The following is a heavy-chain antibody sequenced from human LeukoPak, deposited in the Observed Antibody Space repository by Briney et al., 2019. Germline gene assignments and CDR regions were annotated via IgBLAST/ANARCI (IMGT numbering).Heavy chain of an antibody. D-gene: IGHD3-3*01. Sequence: GGSLRLSCAASGFSFSDYGMHWVRQAPGKGLEWVAMTSRDGSAEYYGDSVRGRFTISRDNSKNTLYLQMNSLRAEYTAVYYCARDPDRFPFNYFDYWGQGTLVTVSS. J-gene: IGHJ4*02. CDR3: ARDPDRFPFNYFDY. V-gene: IGHV3-30*03. CDR1: GFSFSDYG. CDR2: TSRDGSAE.